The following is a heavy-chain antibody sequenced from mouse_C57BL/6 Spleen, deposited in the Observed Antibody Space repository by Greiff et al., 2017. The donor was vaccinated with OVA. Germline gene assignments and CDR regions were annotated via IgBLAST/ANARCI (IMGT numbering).Heavy chain of an antibody. CDR3: ARQADYGSSYWYFDV. V-gene: IGHV2-6-1*01. D-gene: IGHD1-1*01. J-gene: IGHJ1*03. Sequence: QVQLKESGPGLVAPSQSLSITCTVSGFSLTSYGVHWVRQPPGKGLEWLVVIWSDGSTTYNSALKSRLSISKDNSKSQVFLKMNSLQTDDTAMYYCARQADYGSSYWYFDVWGTGTTVTVSS. CDR1: GFSLTSYG. CDR2: IWSDGST.